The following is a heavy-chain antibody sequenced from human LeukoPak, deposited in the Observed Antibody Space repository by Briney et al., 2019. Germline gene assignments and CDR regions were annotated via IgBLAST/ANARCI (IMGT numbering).Heavy chain of an antibody. CDR3: AVRVDTAMAY. J-gene: IGHJ4*02. D-gene: IGHD5-18*01. Sequence: SETLSLTCAVYGGSFSGYYWSWIRQPPGKGLEWIGEINHSGSTNYSPSLKSRVTISVDTSKNQFSLKLSSVTAADTAVYYCAVRVDTAMAYWGQGTLVTVSS. CDR1: GGSFSGYY. V-gene: IGHV4-34*01. CDR2: INHSGST.